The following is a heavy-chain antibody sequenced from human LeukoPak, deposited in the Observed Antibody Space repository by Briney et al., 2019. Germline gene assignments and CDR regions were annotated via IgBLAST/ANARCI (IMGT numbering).Heavy chain of an antibody. J-gene: IGHJ6*03. CDR2: IYYSGIT. CDR1: GGSISSAAYY. Sequence: PSETLSLTCTVSGGSISSAAYYWSWVRQHPGKGPEWIGYIYYSGITVYNPSLNTRVVISIDTSKNQFSLKLNSVTAADTAVYYCARDKYYYYYYMDVWGKGTTVTVSS. CDR3: ARDKYYYYYYMDV. V-gene: IGHV4-31*03.